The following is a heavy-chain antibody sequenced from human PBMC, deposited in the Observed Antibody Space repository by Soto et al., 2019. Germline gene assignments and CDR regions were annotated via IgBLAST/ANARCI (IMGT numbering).Heavy chain of an antibody. CDR1: GGSNNSGDYY. Sequence: SETLSLTCTVSGGSNNSGDYYWTWVRRPPGKGLEWIGNIFRSGSTYYTPSLQSRVTISLDTSKNHFSLTLSSVTPADTAVYYCARDRYYGSGTYYNFYSGMDVWGQGTTVTVSS. V-gene: IGHV4-30-4*01. D-gene: IGHD3-10*01. CDR3: ARDRYYGSGTYYNFYSGMDV. J-gene: IGHJ6*02. CDR2: IFRSGST.